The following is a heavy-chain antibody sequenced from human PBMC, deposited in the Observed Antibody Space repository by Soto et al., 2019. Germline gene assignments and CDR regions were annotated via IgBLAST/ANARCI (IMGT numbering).Heavy chain of an antibody. CDR2: IIPIFGTA. D-gene: IGHD5-12*01. CDR1: GGPFSSYA. CDR3: AGEDVDPPSPFYYYYGMDV. V-gene: IGHV1-69*01. Sequence: QVQLVQSGAEVKKPGSSVKVSCKASGGPFSSYAISWVRQAPGQGLEWMGGIIPIFGTANYAQKFQGRVTITADESTSTAYMELSSLRSEDTAVYYCAGEDVDPPSPFYYYYGMDVWGQGTTVTVSS. J-gene: IGHJ6*02.